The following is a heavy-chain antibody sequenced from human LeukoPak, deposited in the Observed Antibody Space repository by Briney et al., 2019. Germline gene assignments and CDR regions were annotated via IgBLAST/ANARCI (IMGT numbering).Heavy chain of an antibody. CDR1: GGSISSSSYY. CDR3: ERLSSSWYFDY. CDR2: IYYSGST. J-gene: IGHJ4*02. V-gene: IGHV4-39*01. D-gene: IGHD6-13*01. Sequence: PSETLSLTCTVSGGSISSSSYYWGWIRQPPGKGLEWIGSIYYSGSTYYNPSLKSRVTISVDTSKNQFSLKLSSVTAADTAVYYCERLSSSWYFDYWGQGTLVTVSS.